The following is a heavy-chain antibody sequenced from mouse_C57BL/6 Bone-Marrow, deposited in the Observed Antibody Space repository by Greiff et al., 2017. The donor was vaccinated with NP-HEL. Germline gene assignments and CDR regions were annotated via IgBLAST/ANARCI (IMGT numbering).Heavy chain of an antibody. J-gene: IGHJ2*01. V-gene: IGHV5-17*01. CDR2: ISSGSSTI. CDR3: ARPGYGSSYDY. Sequence: EVQLQQSGGGLVKPGGSLKLSCAASGFTFSDYGMHWVRQAPEKGLEWVAYISSGSSTIYYVDTVKGRFTISRDNAKNTLFLQMTSLRSEDTAMYYCARPGYGSSYDYWGQGTTLTVSS. CDR1: GFTFSDYG. D-gene: IGHD1-1*01.